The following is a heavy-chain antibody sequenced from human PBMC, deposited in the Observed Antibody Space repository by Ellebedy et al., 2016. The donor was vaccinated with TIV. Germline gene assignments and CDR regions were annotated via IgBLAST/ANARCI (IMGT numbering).Heavy chain of an antibody. CDR3: AGGDGL. D-gene: IGHD5-24*01. CDR2: VNPNNGNT. J-gene: IGHJ4*02. Sequence: AASVKVSCKASGYTFTKYDINWARQANGRGLEWMGRVNPNNGNTEYTQKFQGRVTMTRDTSISTAYLELNSLRSEDTAVYYCAGGDGLWGQGTLVTVSS. V-gene: IGHV1-8*01. CDR1: GYTFTKYD.